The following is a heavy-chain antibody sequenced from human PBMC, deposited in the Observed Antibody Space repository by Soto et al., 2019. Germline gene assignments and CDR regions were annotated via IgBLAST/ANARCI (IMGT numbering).Heavy chain of an antibody. CDR2: IDASSTHI. J-gene: IGHJ5*02. CDR3: VRQQYDFLVDP. Sequence: PGGSLRLPCAASGFSFSTYNMNWVRQAPGKGLEWVSSIDASSTHIYYADLVKGRFTISRDNGKSSLYLQMDSLRADDTALYYCVRQQYDFLVDPWGQGTLVTVS. CDR1: GFSFSTYN. V-gene: IGHV3-21*01. D-gene: IGHD3-16*01.